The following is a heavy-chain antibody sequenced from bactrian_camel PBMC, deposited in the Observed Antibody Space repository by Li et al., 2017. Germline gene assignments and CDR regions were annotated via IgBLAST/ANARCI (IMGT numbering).Heavy chain of an antibody. CDR1: GFTFGRYY. J-gene: IGHJ4*01. CDR3: ATEWLWGPYSDYVGYNY. D-gene: IGHD4*01. CDR2: INGGDSA. V-gene: IGHV3S40*01. Sequence: QLVESGGDLAQPGGSLKLSCVASGFTFGRYYVRWVRQAPGKGLEWVSSINGGDSANYADSAKGQFTISRDNRKNTVYLQMNSLKSEDTALYSCATEWLWGPYSDYVGYNYWGQGTQVTVS.